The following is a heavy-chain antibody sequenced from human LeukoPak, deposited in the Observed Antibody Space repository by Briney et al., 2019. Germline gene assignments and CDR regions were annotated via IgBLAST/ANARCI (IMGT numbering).Heavy chain of an antibody. J-gene: IGHJ6*02. D-gene: IGHD1-26*01. V-gene: IGHV1-46*01. CDR1: AYTFTNHY. CDR2: INPSGGST. CDR3: ARDGGATKGTPYYYGLDV. Sequence: ASVKVSCKASAYTFTNHYIHSVRQAPGHGLEWMGIINPSGGSTGFAQKFQGRVTMTRDTSTSTVYMELSSLRSEDTAVYYCARDGGATKGTPYYYGLDVWGQGTTVTVSS.